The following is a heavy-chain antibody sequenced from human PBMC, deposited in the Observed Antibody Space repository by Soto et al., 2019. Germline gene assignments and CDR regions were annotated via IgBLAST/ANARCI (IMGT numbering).Heavy chain of an antibody. CDR2: IYHGGSI. J-gene: IGHJ4*02. CDR1: GDSISSDKW. D-gene: IGHD3-16*01. Sequence: PSETLSLTCAVSGDSISSDKWWSWVRQPPGKGLEWIGEIYHGGSINYNPSLKSRVTISLDKSKNQLSLRLSSVTAADTAVYYCARDHDYGRTWAFDYWGQGTLVTVSS. V-gene: IGHV4-4*02. CDR3: ARDHDYGRTWAFDY.